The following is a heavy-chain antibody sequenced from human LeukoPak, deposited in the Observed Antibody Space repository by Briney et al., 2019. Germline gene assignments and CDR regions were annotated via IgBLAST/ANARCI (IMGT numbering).Heavy chain of an antibody. CDR2: IIPIFGTA. V-gene: IGHV1-69*13. CDR3: ARVLIRAVAGPRPYYYYGMDV. J-gene: IGHJ6*02. D-gene: IGHD6-19*01. CDR1: GGTFSSYA. Sequence: SVKVSCKASGGTFSSYAISWVRQAPGQGLEWMGGIIPIFGTANYAQKFQGRVTITADESTSTAYMELSSLRSEDTAVYYCARVLIRAVAGPRPYYYYGMDVWGQGTTVTVSS.